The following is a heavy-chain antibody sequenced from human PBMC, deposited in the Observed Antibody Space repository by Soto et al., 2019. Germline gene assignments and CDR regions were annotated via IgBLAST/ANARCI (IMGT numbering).Heavy chain of an antibody. V-gene: IGHV3-72*01. CDR1: GFTLSGHY. Sequence: RLSCAGSGFTLSGHYIDWVRQAPGKGLEWVGRSRDKPQGYSTAYAASVKGRFTTSRDESKNSAYPQMNSLKTEDTAVYYCVRATYFSDSSGYTRCLDYWGQGTLVTVSS. CDR2: SRDKPQGYST. D-gene: IGHD3-22*01. CDR3: VRATYFSDSSGYTRCLDY. J-gene: IGHJ4*02.